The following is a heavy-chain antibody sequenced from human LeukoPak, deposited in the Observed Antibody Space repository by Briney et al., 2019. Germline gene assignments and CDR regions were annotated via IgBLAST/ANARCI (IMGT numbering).Heavy chain of an antibody. Sequence: SVKVSCKASGGTFSSYAISWVRQAPGQGLELMGGIIPIFGTANYAQKFQGRVTITADESTSTAYMELSSLRSEDTAVYYCARASVRYFDWLLSFDYWGQGTLVTVSS. V-gene: IGHV1-69*01. CDR3: ARASVRYFDWLLSFDY. CDR2: IIPIFGTA. D-gene: IGHD3-9*01. J-gene: IGHJ4*02. CDR1: GGTFSSYA.